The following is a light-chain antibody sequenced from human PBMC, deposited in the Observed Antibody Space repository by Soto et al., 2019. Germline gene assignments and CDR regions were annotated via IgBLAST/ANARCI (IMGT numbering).Light chain of an antibody. V-gene: IGKV3-11*01. CDR1: QSISSF. Sequence: EIVFTHSPGTLSLSPVEIAALSFRASQSISSFLAWYQQKPGQVPRLLIYDTSSRATGIPARFSGSGSGTDFTLSISSLAPEDFAVYYCQHRSNWPPGFGQGTRLEI. J-gene: IGKJ5*01. CDR3: QHRSNWPPG. CDR2: DTS.